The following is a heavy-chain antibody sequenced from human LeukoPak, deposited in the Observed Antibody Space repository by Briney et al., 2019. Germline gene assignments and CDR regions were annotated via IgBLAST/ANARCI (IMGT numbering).Heavy chain of an antibody. D-gene: IGHD6-13*01. CDR2: IIPNSGGT. J-gene: IGHJ4*02. Sequence: ASVKVSCKASGHTFTGYYMHWVRQAPGQGLEWMGWIIPNSGGTNYAQKFQGRVTMARDTSISTAYMDLSRLRSDDTAVYYCASGSSSWRIDYWGQGTLVTVSS. CDR1: GHTFTGYY. V-gene: IGHV1-2*02. CDR3: ASGSSSWRIDY.